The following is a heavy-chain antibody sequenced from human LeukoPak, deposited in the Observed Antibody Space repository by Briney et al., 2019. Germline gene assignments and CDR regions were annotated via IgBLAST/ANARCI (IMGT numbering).Heavy chain of an antibody. CDR3: AKDSRGEYSYGTFDY. CDR2: ISWNSGSI. J-gene: IGHJ4*02. Sequence: PGGSLRLSCAASGFTFSSYAMSWVRQAPGKGLEWVSGISWNSGSIGYADSVKGRFTISRDNAKNSLYLQMNSLRAEDTALYYCAKDSRGEYSYGTFDYWGQGTLVTVSS. CDR1: GFTFSSYA. D-gene: IGHD5-18*01. V-gene: IGHV3-9*01.